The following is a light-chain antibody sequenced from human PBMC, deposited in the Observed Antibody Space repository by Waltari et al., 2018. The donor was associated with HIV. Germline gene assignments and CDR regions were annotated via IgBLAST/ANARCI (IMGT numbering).Light chain of an antibody. CDR3: QQRSNWPLT. CDR1: QSVSSY. V-gene: IGKV3-11*01. J-gene: IGKJ4*01. Sequence: EIVLTQSPATLSLSPGARATLSCRASQSVSSYLAWYQQKPGQAPRLLIYDASNRATGIPARFSGSGSGTDFTLTISSLEPEDFAVYVCQQRSNWPLTFGGGTKVEIK. CDR2: DAS.